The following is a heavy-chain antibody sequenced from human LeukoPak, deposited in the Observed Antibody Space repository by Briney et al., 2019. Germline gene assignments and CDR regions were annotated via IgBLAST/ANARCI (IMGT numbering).Heavy chain of an antibody. Sequence: GASVKVSCKASGFTFTSSAMQWVRQARGQRLEWIGWIVAGSGNTNYAQKFQERVTITRDMSTSTAYMELSSLRSEDTAVYYCAAVIDSGSYYVADYWGQGTLVTVSS. D-gene: IGHD1-26*01. CDR1: GFTFTSSA. J-gene: IGHJ4*02. CDR2: IVAGSGNT. CDR3: AAVIDSGSYYVADY. V-gene: IGHV1-58*02.